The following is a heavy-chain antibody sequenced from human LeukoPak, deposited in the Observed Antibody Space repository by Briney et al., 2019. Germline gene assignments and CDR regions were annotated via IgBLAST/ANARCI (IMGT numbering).Heavy chain of an antibody. D-gene: IGHD1-1*01. V-gene: IGHV3-48*03. CDR2: ISSSAGTL. CDR3: AREGNWNNFDY. CDR1: GFTFSNYE. J-gene: IGHJ4*02. Sequence: PGGSLRLSCAASGFTFSNYEMNWVRQAPGKRLEWVSYISSSAGTLYYADSVKGRFTISRDNAKKSLYLQMNSLRAEGTAVYYCAREGNWNNFDYWGQGTLVTVSS.